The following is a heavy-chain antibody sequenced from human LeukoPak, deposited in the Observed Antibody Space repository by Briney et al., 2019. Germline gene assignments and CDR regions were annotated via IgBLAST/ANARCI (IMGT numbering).Heavy chain of an antibody. Sequence: GGSLRLSCVASGFPFSSYWMTWVRQAPGKGLEWVANIKQDGSKKSYVDSVKGRFTISRDNAKNSLYLQMNSLRAEDTAIYYCTRVGYIDEGIDYWGQGTLATVSS. V-gene: IGHV3-7*04. D-gene: IGHD5-24*01. CDR3: TRVGYIDEGIDY. J-gene: IGHJ4*02. CDR1: GFPFSSYW. CDR2: IKQDGSKK.